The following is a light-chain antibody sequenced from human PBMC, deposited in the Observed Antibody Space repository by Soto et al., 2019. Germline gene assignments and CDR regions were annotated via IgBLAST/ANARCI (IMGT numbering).Light chain of an antibody. CDR1: SSNIGAGYD. Sequence: QAVVTQPPSVSGAPGQRVTISCTGSSSNIGAGYDVHWYQQLPGTAPKLLIYGNSNRPSGVPDRFSGSKSGTSASLAITGLQAEDEADYYGQSYDSSLSGSEDVVFGGGTQLTVL. J-gene: IGLJ2*01. V-gene: IGLV1-40*01. CDR2: GNS. CDR3: QSYDSSLSGSEDVV.